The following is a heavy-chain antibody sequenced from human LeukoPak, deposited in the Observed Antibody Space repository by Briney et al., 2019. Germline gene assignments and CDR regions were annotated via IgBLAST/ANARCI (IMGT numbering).Heavy chain of an antibody. CDR1: GGTFSSYA. CDR2: IIPIFGTA. CDR3: ARGGSSYYHGNYYYYTYMDV. V-gene: IGHV1-69*13. J-gene: IGHJ6*03. Sequence: ASVKVSCKASGGTFSSYAISWVRQAPGQGLEWMGGIIPIFGTANYAQKFQGRVTITADESTSTAYMELSSLRSEDTAVYYCARGGSSYYHGNYYYYTYMDVWGKGTTVTVSS. D-gene: IGHD4-11*01.